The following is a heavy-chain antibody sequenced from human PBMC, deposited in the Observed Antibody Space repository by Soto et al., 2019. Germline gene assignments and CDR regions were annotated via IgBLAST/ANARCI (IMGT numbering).Heavy chain of an antibody. J-gene: IGHJ5*02. V-gene: IGHV1-69*13. D-gene: IGHD3-10*01. CDR2: IIPIFGTA. Sequence: ASVKVSCKASGGTFSSYAISWVRQAPGQGLEWMGGIIPIFGTANYAQKFQGRVTITADESTSTAYMELSSLRSEDTAVYYCARAGLDSGFLMVRGVYNWFDPWGQGTLVTVSS. CDR1: GGTFSSYA. CDR3: ARAGLDSGFLMVRGVYNWFDP.